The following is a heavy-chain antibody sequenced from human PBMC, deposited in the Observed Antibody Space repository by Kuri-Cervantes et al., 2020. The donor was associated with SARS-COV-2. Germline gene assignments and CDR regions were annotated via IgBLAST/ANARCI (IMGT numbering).Heavy chain of an antibody. J-gene: IGHJ6*02. CDR1: GGTFSSYA. Sequence: SVKVSCKASGGTFSSYAISWVRQAPGQGLEWMGGIIPILGIANYAQKFQGRVTITADKSTSTAYMELSSLRSEGTAVYYCARVAGSYYYYYGMDVWGQGTTVTVSS. V-gene: IGHV1-69*10. D-gene: IGHD2-15*01. CDR3: ARVAGSYYYYYGMDV. CDR2: IIPILGIA.